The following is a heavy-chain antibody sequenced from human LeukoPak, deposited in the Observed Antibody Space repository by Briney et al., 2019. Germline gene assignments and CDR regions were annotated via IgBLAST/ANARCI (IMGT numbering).Heavy chain of an antibody. CDR1: GGTFSSYA. J-gene: IGHJ3*02. CDR3: ARSRMATEDAFDI. V-gene: IGHV1-69*13. CDR2: IIPIFGTA. Sequence: GASVKVSCKASGGTFSSYAISWVRQAPGQGLEWMGGIIPIFGTANYAQKFQGRVTITADESTSTAYMELSSLRSEDTAVYYCARSRMATEDAFDIWGQGTMVTVSS. D-gene: IGHD2-2*01.